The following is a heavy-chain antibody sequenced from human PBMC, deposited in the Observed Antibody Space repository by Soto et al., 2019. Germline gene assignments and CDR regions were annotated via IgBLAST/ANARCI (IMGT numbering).Heavy chain of an antibody. CDR2: IIPIFGTA. CDR1: GGTFSNYA. V-gene: IGHV1-69*14. D-gene: IGHD6-19*01. J-gene: IGHJ4*02. Sequence: QVQLVQSGADVKKPGSSVKVSCEVSGGTFSNYAFTWVRQGPGQGLEWMGGIIPIFGTANYARQFKGRVAISADKSTTTTYMELSNLTSEDTAVYYCARVAETAYTSGWYYFDYWGQGSLVTVSS. CDR3: ARVAETAYTSGWYYFDY.